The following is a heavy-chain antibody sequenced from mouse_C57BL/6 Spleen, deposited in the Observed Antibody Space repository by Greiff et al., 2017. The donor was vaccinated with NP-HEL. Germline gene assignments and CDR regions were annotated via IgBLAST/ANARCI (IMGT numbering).Heavy chain of an antibody. V-gene: IGHV1-81*01. CDR3: ARFPAQAGAWFAY. CDR1: GYTFTSYG. D-gene: IGHD3-2*02. J-gene: IGHJ3*01. Sequence: LQESGAELARPGASVKLSCKASGYTFTSYGISWVKQRTGQGLEWIGEIYPRSGNTYYNEKFKGKATLTADKSSSTAYMELRSLTSEDSAVYFCARFPAQAGAWFAYWGQGTLVTVSA. CDR2: IYPRSGNT.